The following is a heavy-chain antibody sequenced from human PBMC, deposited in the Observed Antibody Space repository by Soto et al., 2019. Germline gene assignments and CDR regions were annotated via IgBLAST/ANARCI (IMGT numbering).Heavy chain of an antibody. CDR2: ISGSGGST. V-gene: IGHV3-23*01. Sequence: GGSLRLSCAASGFTFSSYAMSWVRQAPGKGLEWVSAISGSGGSTYYADSVNGRFTISRDNSKNTLYRQMNSLRAEDTAVYYCAKDLLYGDYVGYWGQGTLVTVSS. J-gene: IGHJ4*02. CDR1: GFTFSSYA. CDR3: AKDLLYGDYVGY. D-gene: IGHD4-17*01.